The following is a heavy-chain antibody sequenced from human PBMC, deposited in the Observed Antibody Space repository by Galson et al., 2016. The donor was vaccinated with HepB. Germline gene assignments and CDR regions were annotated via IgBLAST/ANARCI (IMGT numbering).Heavy chain of an antibody. CDR2: IWYDGSNT. V-gene: IGHV3-33*01. D-gene: IGHD3-3*01. Sequence: SLRLSCATSGFTFTSYGMHWVRQAPGKGLEWVAVIWYDGSNTFYGDSVKGRFIISRDIPKHTVFLQRNSLRADDTAVYYCARGLVEWSFPYYSAMDVWGQGTTVTVSS. CDR3: ARGLVEWSFPYYSAMDV. J-gene: IGHJ6*02. CDR1: GFTFTSYG.